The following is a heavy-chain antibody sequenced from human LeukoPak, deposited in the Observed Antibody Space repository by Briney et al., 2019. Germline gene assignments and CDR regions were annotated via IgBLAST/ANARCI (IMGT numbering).Heavy chain of an antibody. D-gene: IGHD6-19*01. CDR3: ARDSSGLTN. CDR2: IGRTGST. CDR1: GGSISSSNW. J-gene: IGHJ4*02. V-gene: IGHV4-4*02. Sequence: SGTLSLTCAVSGGSISSSNWWTWVRQPPGKGLEWVGEIGRTGSTNYNPSLKNRVTISVDKSKNQFSLKLSSVTAADTAVYHCARDSSGLTNWGQGTLVTVSS.